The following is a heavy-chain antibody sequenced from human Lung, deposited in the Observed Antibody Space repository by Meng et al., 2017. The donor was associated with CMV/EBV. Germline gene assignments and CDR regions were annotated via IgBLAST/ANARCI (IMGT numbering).Heavy chain of an antibody. D-gene: IGHD2-15*01. J-gene: IGHJ6*02. CDR2: ISFDGRTK. Sequence: GGSLRLXXTASEFTLSPYALHWVRQAPGKGLEWVALISFDGRTKYNTDSVKGRFTISRDSSKNTVYLHINSLRGEDTAVYYCARAGDIVEVSDPLRQNYYYYGMDLWGQWPTVTVSS. V-gene: IGHV3-30*04. CDR3: ARAGDIVEVSDPLRQNYYYYGMDL. CDR1: EFTLSPYA.